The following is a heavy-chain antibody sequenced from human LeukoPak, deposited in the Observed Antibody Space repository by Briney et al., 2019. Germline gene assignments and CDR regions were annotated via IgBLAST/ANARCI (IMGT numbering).Heavy chain of an antibody. CDR1: GGSISSYY. J-gene: IGHJ4*02. CDR3: AGVGGGGYYFDY. V-gene: IGHV4-59*01. CDR2: IYYSGST. D-gene: IGHD1-26*01. Sequence: PSETLSLTCTVSGGSISSYYGSWIRQPPGKGLEWIGYIYYSGSTNYNPSLKSRVTISVDTSKNQFSLKLSSVTAADTAVYYCAGVGGGGYYFDYWGQGTLVTVSS.